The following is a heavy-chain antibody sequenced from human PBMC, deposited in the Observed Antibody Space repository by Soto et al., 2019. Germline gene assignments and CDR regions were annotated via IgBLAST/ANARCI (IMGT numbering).Heavy chain of an antibody. V-gene: IGHV6-1*01. CDR2: TYYRSKWYN. CDR1: GDSVSSNSAA. D-gene: IGHD3-3*01. CDR3: ARDLRGFWSGYSGCFDY. Sequence: SQTLSLTCAISGDSVSSNSAAWNWIRQSPSRGLEWLGRTYYRSKWYNDYAVPVKSRITINPDTSKNQFSLQLNSVTPEDTAVYYCARDLRGFWSGYSGCFDYWGQGTLVTVSS. J-gene: IGHJ4*02.